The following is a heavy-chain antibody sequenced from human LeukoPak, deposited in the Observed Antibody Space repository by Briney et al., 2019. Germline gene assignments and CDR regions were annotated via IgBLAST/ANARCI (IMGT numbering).Heavy chain of an antibody. Sequence: GGSLRLSCAASGFTFSSYSMNWVRQAPGKGLEWVSYISSSSSTIYYADSVKGRFTISRDNAKNSLYLQMNSLRAEDTAVYYCASLITMIASDAFDIWGQGTMVTVSS. CDR3: ASLITMIASDAFDI. CDR2: ISSSSSTI. J-gene: IGHJ3*02. V-gene: IGHV3-48*01. D-gene: IGHD3-22*01. CDR1: GFTFSSYS.